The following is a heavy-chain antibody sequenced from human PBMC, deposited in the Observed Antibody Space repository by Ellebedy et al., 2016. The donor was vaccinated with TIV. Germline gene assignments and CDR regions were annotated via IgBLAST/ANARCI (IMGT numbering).Heavy chain of an antibody. Sequence: GESLKISCAASGFPFDSYVMNWIRQAPDKGLEWVAVIWYDGSIKYLADSVKGRFTISRDNFNNTLYLQMNSLRAEDTAVYWCASWDFDYWGQGTLVTVSS. CDR3: ASWDFDY. CDR2: IWYDGSIK. CDR1: GFPFDSYV. V-gene: IGHV3-33*08. D-gene: IGHD7-27*01. J-gene: IGHJ4*02.